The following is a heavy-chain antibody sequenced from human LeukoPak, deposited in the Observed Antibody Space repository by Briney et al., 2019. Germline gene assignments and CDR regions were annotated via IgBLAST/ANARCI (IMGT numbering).Heavy chain of an antibody. J-gene: IGHJ6*03. D-gene: IGHD6-19*01. CDR3: ARDPGTGYSSGWYSREHYYYYYYMDV. Sequence: GGSLRLSCAASGFTFSSYGMSWVRQAPGKGLEWVSAISGSGGSTYYADSVKGRFTISRDNSKNTLYLQMNSLRAEDTALYYCARDPGTGYSSGWYSREHYYYYYYMDVWGKGTTVTVSS. CDR1: GFTFSSYG. V-gene: IGHV3-23*01. CDR2: ISGSGGST.